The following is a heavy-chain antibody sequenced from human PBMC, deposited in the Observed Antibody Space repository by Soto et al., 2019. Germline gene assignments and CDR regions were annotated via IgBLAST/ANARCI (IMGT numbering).Heavy chain of an antibody. CDR2: IRYSGAS. D-gene: IGHD3-3*01. J-gene: IGHJ4*02. Sequence: QMHLQESGPGVVKPSETLSLTCTVSGGSITAYYWSWIRQPPGQGLEWIGYIRYSGASNYNPSLRSRATMSVDTSKSQFSLRLTSVTAADTAVYFCARVPRITVFGVVTALDNWGQGILVTVSS. CDR1: GGSITAYY. CDR3: ARVPRITVFGVVTALDN. V-gene: IGHV4-59*01.